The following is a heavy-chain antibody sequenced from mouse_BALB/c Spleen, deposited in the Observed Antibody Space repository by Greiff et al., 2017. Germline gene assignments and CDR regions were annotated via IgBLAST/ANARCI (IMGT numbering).Heavy chain of an antibody. D-gene: IGHD2-14*01. CDR1: GFSLTSYG. J-gene: IGHJ3*01. CDR3: ASPPVRRRDSWFAY. CDR2: IWAGGST. V-gene: IGHV2-9*02. Sequence: VQLVESGPGLVAPSQSLSITCTVSGFSLTSYGVHWVRQPPGKGLEWLGVIWAGGSTNYNSALMSRLSISKDNSKSQVFLKMNSLQTDDTAMYYCASPPVRRRDSWFAYWGQGTLVTVSA.